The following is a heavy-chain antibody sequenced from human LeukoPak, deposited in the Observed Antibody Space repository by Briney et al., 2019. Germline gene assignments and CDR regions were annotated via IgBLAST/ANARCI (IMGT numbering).Heavy chain of an antibody. CDR2: IEDDGGEK. J-gene: IGHJ6*02. V-gene: IGHV3-7*03. Sequence: EGSLRLSCAASGFTFSNYWMSWVRQAPGKGLEWVANIEDDGGEKYYVDSVKGRFSISRDHARNSLYLQMSNLRAEDTAVYFCARGGGLDVWGQGATVTVSS. D-gene: IGHD3-16*01. CDR3: ARGGGLDV. CDR1: GFTFSNYW.